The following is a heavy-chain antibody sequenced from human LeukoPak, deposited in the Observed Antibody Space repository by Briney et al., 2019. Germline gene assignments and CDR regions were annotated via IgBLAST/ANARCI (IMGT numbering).Heavy chain of an antibody. D-gene: IGHD2-2*01. V-gene: IGHV1-2*02. J-gene: IGHJ4*02. Sequence: ASVKVSCKASGYTFTSYDINWVRQAPGQGLEWMGWINPNSGGTNYAQKFQDRVTMTRDTSISTAYMELSRLRSDDTAVYYCAREDDCSSTSCSLDYWGQGTLVTVSS. CDR2: INPNSGGT. CDR1: GYTFTSYD. CDR3: AREDDCSSTSCSLDY.